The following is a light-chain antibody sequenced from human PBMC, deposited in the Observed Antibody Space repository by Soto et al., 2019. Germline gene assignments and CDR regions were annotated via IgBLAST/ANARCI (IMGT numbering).Light chain of an antibody. CDR2: EVS. V-gene: IGLV2-8*01. J-gene: IGLJ2*01. Sequence: QSALTQPRSVSGSPGQSVSISCTGTSSDVGGYTYVSWYQQHPGKAPKLIISEVSKRPSGVPDRISGSKSGNTASLTVSGLQAEDEAYYFCSSYSGTNNLVFGGGTKLTVL. CDR3: SSYSGTNNLV. CDR1: SSDVGGYTY.